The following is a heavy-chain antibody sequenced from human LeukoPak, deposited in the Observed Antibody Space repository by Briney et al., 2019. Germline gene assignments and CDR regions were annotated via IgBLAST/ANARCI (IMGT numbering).Heavy chain of an antibody. CDR2: IYYSGST. Sequence: SETLSLTCTVSGGSISSYYWSWIRQPPGKGLEWIGYIYYSGSTNYNPSLKSRVTISVDTSKNQFSLKLSSVTAADTAVYYCARAHDSSGYYSPYFDYWGQGTLVTVSS. CDR1: GGSISSYY. V-gene: IGHV4-59*12. D-gene: IGHD3-22*01. CDR3: ARAHDSSGYYSPYFDY. J-gene: IGHJ4*02.